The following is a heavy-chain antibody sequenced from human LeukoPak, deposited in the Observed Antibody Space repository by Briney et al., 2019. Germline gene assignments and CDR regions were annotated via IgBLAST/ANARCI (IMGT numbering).Heavy chain of an antibody. CDR2: IRSKTYGETT. D-gene: IGHD6-19*01. J-gene: IGHJ4*02. V-gene: IGHV3-49*04. Sequence: GGSLRLSCTASGFTFGDNAMTWVRQAPGRGLEWVGFIRSKTYGETTEYAASVKGRFTISRDDSKSIAYLQMHSLKSEDTAVYYCTRGIAKTGMNCWGQGTLVTVSA. CDR3: TRGIAKTGMNC. CDR1: GFTFGDNA.